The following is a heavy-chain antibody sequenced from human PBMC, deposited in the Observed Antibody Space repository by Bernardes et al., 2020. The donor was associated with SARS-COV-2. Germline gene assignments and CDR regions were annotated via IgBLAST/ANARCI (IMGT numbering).Heavy chain of an antibody. Sequence: VGSLILSCAASGFTFSAYNFNWVRQAPGQGLEWVSSINSNSAYKFYTDSVEGRFTISRDNAKNSLSLQMNGLRAEDTAIYYCARGKKGYCSPTSCPSDFWGQGTLVTVSS. J-gene: IGHJ4*02. CDR1: GFTFSAYN. CDR3: ARGKKGYCSPTSCPSDF. D-gene: IGHD2-15*01. CDR2: INSNSAYK. V-gene: IGHV3-21*04.